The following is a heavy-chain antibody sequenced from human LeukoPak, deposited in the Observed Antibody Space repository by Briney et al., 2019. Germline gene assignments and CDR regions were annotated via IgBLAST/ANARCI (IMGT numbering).Heavy chain of an antibody. J-gene: IGHJ5*02. CDR3: ARVGKQWLVLRGWFDP. D-gene: IGHD6-19*01. Sequence: SETLSLTCTVSGASISSGNYYWGWIRQPPGKGLEWLGSIYYSGDTYNNPPLKSRVTISVDTSKNQFSLKLSSVTAADTAVYYCARVGKQWLVLRGWFDPWGQGTLVTVSS. CDR1: GASISSGNYY. CDR2: IYYSGDT. V-gene: IGHV4-39*07.